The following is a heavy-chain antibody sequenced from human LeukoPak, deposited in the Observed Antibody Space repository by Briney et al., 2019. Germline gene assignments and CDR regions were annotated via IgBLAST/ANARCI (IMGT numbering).Heavy chain of an antibody. V-gene: IGHV4-39*01. Sequence: SETLSLTCTVSGGSISSSSYYWGWIRQPPGQGLEWIGSIYYSGSTYYNPSLKSRVTISVDTSKNQFSLKLSSVTAADTAVYYCARGRVPRHGIQLWLRTEAYFDYWGQGTLATVSS. CDR1: GGSISSSSYY. CDR3: ARGRVPRHGIQLWLRTEAYFDY. CDR2: IYYSGST. J-gene: IGHJ4*02. D-gene: IGHD5-18*01.